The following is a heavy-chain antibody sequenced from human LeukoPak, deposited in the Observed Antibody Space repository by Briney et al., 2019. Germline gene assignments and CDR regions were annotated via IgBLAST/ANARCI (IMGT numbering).Heavy chain of an antibody. CDR2: ISASGGRT. D-gene: IGHD5-18*01. J-gene: IGHJ4*02. CDR1: GFTFSTYA. V-gene: IGHV3-23*01. Sequence: GGSLRLSGAASGFTFSTYAMSWVRQAPGKGLEWVSDISASGGRTYYAESVRGRFTISRDNSKNTLFLQMNSLRAEDTAVYYCAKYVVDAAMVSYVDSWGQGTLVTVSS. CDR3: AKYVVDAAMVSYVDS.